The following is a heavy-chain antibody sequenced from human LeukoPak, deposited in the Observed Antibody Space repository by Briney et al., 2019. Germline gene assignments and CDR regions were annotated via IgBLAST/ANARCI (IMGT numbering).Heavy chain of an antibody. J-gene: IGHJ4*02. D-gene: IGHD4-23*01. Sequence: GSLRLSCAASGFTFSDYYMSWIRQPPGKGLEWIGEINHSGSTNYNPSLKSRVTISVDTSKNQFSLKLSSVTAADTAVYYCARGYGGKDYWGQGTLVTVSS. CDR2: INHSGST. V-gene: IGHV4-34*01. CDR3: ARGYGGKDY. CDR1: GFTFSDYY.